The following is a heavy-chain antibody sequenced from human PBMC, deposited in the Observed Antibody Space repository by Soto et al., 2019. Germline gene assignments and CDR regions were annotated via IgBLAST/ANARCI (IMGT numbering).Heavy chain of an antibody. CDR2: ISPYDGNT. CDR3: ARDDRAAAAGTTYYFDY. V-gene: IGHV1-18*01. Sequence: QVQLVQSEAEVKKPGASVKVSCKASGYIFTNYGLSWVRQAPGQGLEWMAWISPYDGNTHYAQNLQGRVTLTTDTSTSTAYMELRSLRSDDTAVYFCARDDRAAAAGTTYYFDYWGQGTLVTVSS. D-gene: IGHD6-13*01. J-gene: IGHJ4*02. CDR1: GYIFTNYG.